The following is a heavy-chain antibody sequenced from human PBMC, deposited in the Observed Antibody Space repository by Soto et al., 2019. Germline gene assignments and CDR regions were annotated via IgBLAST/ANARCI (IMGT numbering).Heavy chain of an antibody. V-gene: IGHV3-30*18. CDR3: AKGRGYNYGYSSTWYRGDFDY. CDR2: ISYDGSNK. CDR1: GLTFSSYG. Sequence: QVQLVESGGGVVQPGRSLRLSCAASGLTFSSYGMHWVRQAPGKGLEWVAVISYDGSNKYYADSVKGRFTISRDNSKNTLYLQMNSLRAEDTAVYYCAKGRGYNYGYSSTWYRGDFDYWGQGTLVIVSS. J-gene: IGHJ4*02. D-gene: IGHD6-13*01.